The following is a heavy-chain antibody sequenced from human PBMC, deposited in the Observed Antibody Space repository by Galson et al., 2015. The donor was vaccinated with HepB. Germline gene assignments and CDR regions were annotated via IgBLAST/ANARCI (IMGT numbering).Heavy chain of an antibody. CDR2: ISADNDTT. D-gene: IGHD6-25*01. CDR3: ATAAGSLAS. V-gene: IGHV1-18*01. Sequence: SVKVSCKASGNIFSLSDVTWVRQAPGQGLEWMGCISADNDTTNYAQALQGRVTMTTDTSTSTAYMELRSLTSDDTAVYYCATAAGSLASWGQGTLVTVSS. J-gene: IGHJ4*02. CDR1: GNIFSLSD.